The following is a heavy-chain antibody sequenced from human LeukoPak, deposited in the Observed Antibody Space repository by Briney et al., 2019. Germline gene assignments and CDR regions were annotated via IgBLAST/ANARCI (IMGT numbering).Heavy chain of an antibody. Sequence: ASETLSLTCTVSGGSISSGSYYWSWIRQPAGKGLEWIGRIYTSGSTNYNPSLKSRVTISVDTSKNHFSLKLSSVTAADTAVYYCARDVYYYDSSHSRAFDIWGQGTMVTVSS. CDR2: IYTSGST. CDR1: GGSISSGSYY. D-gene: IGHD3-22*01. V-gene: IGHV4-61*02. CDR3: ARDVYYYDSSHSRAFDI. J-gene: IGHJ3*02.